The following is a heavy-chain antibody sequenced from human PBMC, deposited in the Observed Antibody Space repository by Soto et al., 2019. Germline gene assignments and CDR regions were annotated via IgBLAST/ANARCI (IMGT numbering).Heavy chain of an antibody. V-gene: IGHV3-11*01. CDR2: ISRSGSTI. J-gene: IGHJ6*03. CDR3: ARDLTDIVVVPAANYYYYYRDV. D-gene: IGHD2-2*01. CDR1: GFTFSAYY. Sequence: QVQLVESGGGLVKPGGSLRLSCAASGFTFSAYYMSWIRQAPGKGLEWVSYISRSGSTIYYADSVKGRFTISRHNAKNALYLQMNSLRDEDTGVYYCARDLTDIVVVPAANYYYYYRDVWGKGTTVTVS.